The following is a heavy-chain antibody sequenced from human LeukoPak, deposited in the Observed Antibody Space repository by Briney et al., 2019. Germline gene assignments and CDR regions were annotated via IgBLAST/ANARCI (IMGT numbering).Heavy chain of an antibody. CDR2: IWYDGSNK. V-gene: IGHV3-33*01. CDR1: GFTFSSYG. J-gene: IGHJ4*02. D-gene: IGHD3-3*01. CDR3: ARAFDFWSGYDDY. Sequence: GRSLRLSCAASGFTFSSYGMHWVRQAPGKGLEWVAVIWYDGSNKYYADSVKGRFTISRDNAKNSLYLQMNSLRAEDTAVYYCARAFDFWSGYDDYWGQGTLVTVSS.